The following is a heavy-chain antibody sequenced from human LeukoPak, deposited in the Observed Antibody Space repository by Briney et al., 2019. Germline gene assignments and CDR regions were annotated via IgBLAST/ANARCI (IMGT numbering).Heavy chain of an antibody. CDR1: GCTFSSYA. Sequence: GSSVKVSCKASGCTFSSYAISWVRQAPGQGLEWMGRIIPIFGIANYAQKFQGRVTITADKSTSTAYMELSSLRSEDTAVYYCARERIQLQEMDVWGQGTTVTVSS. D-gene: IGHD5-18*01. CDR3: ARERIQLQEMDV. J-gene: IGHJ6*02. V-gene: IGHV1-69*04. CDR2: IIPIFGIA.